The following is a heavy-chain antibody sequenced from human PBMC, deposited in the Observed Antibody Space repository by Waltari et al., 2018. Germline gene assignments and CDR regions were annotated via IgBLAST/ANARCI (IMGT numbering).Heavy chain of an antibody. Sequence: QVQLQESGPGLVKPSETLSLTCAVSGYSISSGYYWVWIRQPPGKGLEWIGSIYHSGSTYYNPSLKSRVTISVDTSKNQFSLKLSSVTAADTAVYYCARDSFDTARRGFYYYMDVWGKGTTVTVSS. CDR1: GYSISSGYY. D-gene: IGHD6-6*01. CDR2: IYHSGST. V-gene: IGHV4-38-2*02. CDR3: ARDSFDTARRGFYYYMDV. J-gene: IGHJ6*03.